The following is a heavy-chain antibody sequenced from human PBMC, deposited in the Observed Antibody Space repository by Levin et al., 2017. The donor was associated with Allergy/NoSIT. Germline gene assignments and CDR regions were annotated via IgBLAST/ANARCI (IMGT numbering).Heavy chain of an antibody. CDR2: ISSSSSAI. V-gene: IGHV3-48*01. J-gene: IGHJ3*01. CDR1: GFTSSSYN. CDR3: ARGSSWYDAFDL. Sequence: QPGGSLRLSCAASGFTSSSYNMNWVRQAPGEGLEWVSSISSSSSAIFYADSLKGRFTISRDNAKNSLFLQMNSLRAEDTALYYCARGSSWYDAFDLWGQGTMVTVSS. D-gene: IGHD6-13*01.